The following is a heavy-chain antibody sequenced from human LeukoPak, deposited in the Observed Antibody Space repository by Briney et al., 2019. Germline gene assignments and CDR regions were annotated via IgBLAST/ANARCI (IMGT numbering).Heavy chain of an antibody. D-gene: IGHD2-8*01. V-gene: IGHV3-74*03. Sequence: PGGSLRLSCAASGFTFSRDWMHWVRQAPGKGREWVSRISDDGSITTYADSVQGRFTISRDNAKSTMFLQMNSLRAEDTAVYFCARRFYQTNVYDRHFDHWGQGILVTVSS. J-gene: IGHJ4*02. CDR1: GFTFSRDW. CDR3: ARRFYQTNVYDRHFDH. CDR2: ISDDGSIT.